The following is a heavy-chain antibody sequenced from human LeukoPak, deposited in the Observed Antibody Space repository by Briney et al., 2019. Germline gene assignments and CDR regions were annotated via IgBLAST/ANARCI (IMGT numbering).Heavy chain of an antibody. V-gene: IGHV4-38-2*02. Sequence: SETLSLTCTVSGYSISSGYYWGWIRQPPGKGLEWIGSIYHSGSTYYNPSLKSRVTISVYTSKNQFSLKLRTVTAADTAVYYCARGYGMIVVGNYFDYWGQRALGTVSS. J-gene: IGHJ4*02. CDR2: IYHSGST. CDR3: ARGYGMIVVGNYFDY. D-gene: IGHD3-22*01. CDR1: GYSISSGYY.